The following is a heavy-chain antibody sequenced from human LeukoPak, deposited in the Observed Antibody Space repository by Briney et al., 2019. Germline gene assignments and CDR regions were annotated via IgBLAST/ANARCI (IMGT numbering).Heavy chain of an antibody. CDR3: AKAFEDIVVVPALFDY. CDR1: GGSISSSSYY. D-gene: IGHD2-2*01. Sequence: SETLSLTCTVSGGSISSSSYYWGWIRQPPGKGLEWTGSIYYSGSTYYNPSLKSRVTISVDTSKNQFSLKLSSVTAADTAVYYCAKAFEDIVVVPALFDYWGQGTLVTVSS. CDR2: IYYSGST. J-gene: IGHJ4*02. V-gene: IGHV4-39*01.